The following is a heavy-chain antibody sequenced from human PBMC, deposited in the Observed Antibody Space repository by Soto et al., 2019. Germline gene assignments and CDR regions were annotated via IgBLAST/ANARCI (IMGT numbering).Heavy chain of an antibody. V-gene: IGHV5-10-1*01. CDR1: GYSFTSYW. J-gene: IGHJ6*02. D-gene: IGHD6-6*01. Sequence: GASLKISCKGSGYSFTSYWISWVRQMPGKGLEWMGRIDPSDSYTNYSPSFQGHVTISADKSISTAYLQWSRLKASDTAMYYCAKGGYSSSSAAGVLYYYYYGMDVWGQGTTVTVSS. CDR3: AKGGYSSSSAAGVLYYYYYGMDV. CDR2: IDPSDSYT.